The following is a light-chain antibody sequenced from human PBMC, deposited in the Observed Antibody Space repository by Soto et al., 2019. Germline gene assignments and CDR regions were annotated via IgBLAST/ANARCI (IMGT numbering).Light chain of an antibody. V-gene: IGKV3-20*01. CDR2: GAS. CDR1: QSVSSSY. J-gene: IGKJ1*01. Sequence: EIVLTQSAGTLSLSPGERATLSCRASQSVSSSYLAWYQQKPGQAPRLLIYGASSRATGIPDRFSGSGSGTDFTLTISRLEPEDFAVYYCQQYGSSRETFGQGTKVDIK. CDR3: QQYGSSRET.